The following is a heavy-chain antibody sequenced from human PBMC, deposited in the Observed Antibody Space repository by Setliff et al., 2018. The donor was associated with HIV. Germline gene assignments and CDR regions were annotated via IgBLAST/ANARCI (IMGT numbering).Heavy chain of an antibody. V-gene: IGHV1-8*02. CDR1: GYTFTDYF. CDR3: ASARIPTCGTSTSFDY. D-gene: IGHD1-1*01. J-gene: IGHJ4*02. Sequence: GASVKVSCKASGYTFTDYFMDWVRQATGQGLEWMGWMNPNSGNTGYAQNFQGRVSMTRNTSITTAYMDLSSLTSDDTGVYYCASARIPTCGTSTSFDYWGQGTQVTVSS. CDR2: MNPNSGNT.